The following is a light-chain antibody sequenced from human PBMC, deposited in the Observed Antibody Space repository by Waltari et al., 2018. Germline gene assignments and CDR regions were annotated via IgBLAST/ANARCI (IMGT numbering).Light chain of an antibody. J-gene: IGKJ4*01. Sequence: EIVLTQSPATLSLSPGERATLSCSASQSVSSYLAWYQQKPGQAPQLLIYDASNRATGIPARFSGSGSGTDFTLTISSLELEDFAVYYCQQRSNWPLTFGGGTQVEIK. CDR1: QSVSSY. CDR2: DAS. V-gene: IGKV3-11*01. CDR3: QQRSNWPLT.